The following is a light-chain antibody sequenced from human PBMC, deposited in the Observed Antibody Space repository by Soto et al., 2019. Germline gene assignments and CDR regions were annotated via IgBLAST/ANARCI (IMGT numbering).Light chain of an antibody. CDR1: QSVSSN. Sequence: EIVMTQSPATLSVSPGERATLSCRASQSVSSNLAWYQQKPGQAPRLLVYGASTRATGIPARFSGSGSGTQFTLTITSLQSEAFAVYYCHQYNNWPLTFGGGTKVEIK. J-gene: IGKJ4*01. V-gene: IGKV3-15*01. CDR2: GAS. CDR3: HQYNNWPLT.